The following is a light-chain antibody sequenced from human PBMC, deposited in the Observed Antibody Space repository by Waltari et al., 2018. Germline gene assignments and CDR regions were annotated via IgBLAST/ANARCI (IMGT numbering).Light chain of an antibody. CDR2: AAS. V-gene: IGKV3-20*01. Sequence: IVLTQSPGTLSLSPGERATLSCRASQSISRYLAWYQQKTGQAPRPRIYAASSRATGIPDRFSGSGSGTDFSLTISRLEPEDFAVYFCQNHERLPAVFGQGTKVEIK. CDR3: QNHERLPAV. CDR1: QSISRY. J-gene: IGKJ1*01.